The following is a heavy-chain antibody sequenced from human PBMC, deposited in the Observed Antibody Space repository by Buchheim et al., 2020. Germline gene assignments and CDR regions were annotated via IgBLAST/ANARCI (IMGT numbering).Heavy chain of an antibody. CDR1: GFTFSSYS. D-gene: IGHD6-13*01. CDR2: ISSSSYI. J-gene: IGHJ4*02. Sequence: EVQLVESGGGLVKPGGSLRLSCAASGFTFSSYSMNWVRQAPGKGLEWVSSISSSSYIYYADSVKGRFTISRDNAKNSLYLQMNSLRAEDTAVYYCARAVTFSSSWYFYFDYWGQGTL. V-gene: IGHV3-21*01. CDR3: ARAVTFSSSWYFYFDY.